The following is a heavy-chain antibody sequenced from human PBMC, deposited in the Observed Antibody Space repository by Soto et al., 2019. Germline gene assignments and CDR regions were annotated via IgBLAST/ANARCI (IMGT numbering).Heavy chain of an antibody. D-gene: IGHD3-3*01. Sequence: ASVKVSCKASGYTFTSYDINWVRQATGQGLEWMGWMNPNSGNTGYAQKFQGRVTMTSNTSISTAYMELSSLRSEDTAVYYCARVDVRDTLNGDFWSGYLLYQHYYGMDVWGQGTTVTVSS. J-gene: IGHJ6*02. V-gene: IGHV1-8*01. CDR2: MNPNSGNT. CDR1: GYTFTSYD. CDR3: ARVDVRDTLNGDFWSGYLLYQHYYGMDV.